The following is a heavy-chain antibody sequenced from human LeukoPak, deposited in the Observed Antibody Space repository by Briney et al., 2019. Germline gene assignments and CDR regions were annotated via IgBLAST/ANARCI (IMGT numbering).Heavy chain of an antibody. J-gene: IGHJ3*02. CDR3: ARGLYDRAAFDI. CDR2: IKQDGSEK. D-gene: IGHD3-22*01. V-gene: IGHV3-7*01. CDR1: GFTFSGYS. Sequence: PGGSLRLSCAASGFTFSGYSVGWVRQAPGKGLEWVANIKQDGSEKYYVDSVKGRFTISRDNAKNSLYLQMNSLRAEDTAVYYCARGLYDRAAFDIWGQGTMVTVSS.